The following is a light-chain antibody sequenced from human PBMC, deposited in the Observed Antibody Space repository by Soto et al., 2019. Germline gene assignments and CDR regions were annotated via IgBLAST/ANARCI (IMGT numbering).Light chain of an antibody. CDR1: SSNIGAGYD. Sequence: QPVLTQPPSVSGAPGQRVTISCTGSSSNIGAGYDVHGYQQVPGTAPKLLIHGNSNRPSGVPDRFFGSKSGISASLAITGLQAEDEAEYYCQSYDSSLSGSLFGGGTKVTVL. CDR3: QSYDSSLSGSL. CDR2: GNS. J-gene: IGLJ2*01. V-gene: IGLV1-40*01.